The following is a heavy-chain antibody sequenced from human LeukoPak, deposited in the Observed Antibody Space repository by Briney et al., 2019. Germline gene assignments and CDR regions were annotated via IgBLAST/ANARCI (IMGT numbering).Heavy chain of an antibody. V-gene: IGHV1-2*02. J-gene: IGHJ4*02. CDR2: INPNSGGT. D-gene: IGHD3-3*01. CDR1: GGTFSSYA. Sequence: GASVKVSCKASGGTFSSYAISWVRQAPGQGLEWMGWINPNSGGTNYAQKFQGRVTMTRDTSISTAYMELSRLRSDDTAVYYCARDFYYDFWSGTSPSPSPSYYFDYWGQGTLVTVSS. CDR3: ARDFYYDFWSGTSPSPSPSYYFDY.